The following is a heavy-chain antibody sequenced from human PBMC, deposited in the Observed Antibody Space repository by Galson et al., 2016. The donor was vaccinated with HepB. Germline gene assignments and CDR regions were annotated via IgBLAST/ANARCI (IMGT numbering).Heavy chain of an antibody. CDR2: ISGSGGST. V-gene: IGHV3-23*01. CDR1: GFTFSSYA. Sequence: SLRLSCAASGFTFSSYAMSWVRQAPGKGLEWVSTISGSGGSTYNADSVKGRFTISRDNSKNTLYLQMNSLRAEDTAVYYCAKGDGSGYYLGYCYYYGLDVLGQGTTVTVSS. J-gene: IGHJ6*01. CDR3: AKGDGSGYYLGYCYYYGLDV. D-gene: IGHD3-3*01.